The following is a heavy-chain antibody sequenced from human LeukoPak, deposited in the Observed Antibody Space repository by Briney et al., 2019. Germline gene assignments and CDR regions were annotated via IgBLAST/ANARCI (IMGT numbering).Heavy chain of an antibody. CDR3: ARGRNYVSDFYFDV. J-gene: IGHJ6*03. Sequence: SETLSLTCAVYGVSLRGYYWSWIRQSPEKGLEWIGEISHEGDSIYNPSLKSRLTLSVDMSENQFSLKLRSVTAADTAVYYCARGRNYVSDFYFDVWGKGTTVIVSS. CDR2: ISHEGDS. V-gene: IGHV4-34*01. D-gene: IGHD1-7*01. CDR1: GVSLRGYY.